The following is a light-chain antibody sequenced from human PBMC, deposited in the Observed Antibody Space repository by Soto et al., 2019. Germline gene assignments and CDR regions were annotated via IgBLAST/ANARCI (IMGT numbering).Light chain of an antibody. J-gene: IGLJ3*02. CDR2: NTD. V-gene: IGLV8-61*01. CDR3: VLYLGRGVWV. Sequence: QTVVTQEPSFSVSPGGTVTLTCGLSSGSVSSTYYPSWYQQTPGQAPRTLIYNTDTRSSGVPDRFSGSILENKAALTITGXXADDESDYYCVLYLGRGVWVFGGGTKVTVL. CDR1: SGSVSSTYY.